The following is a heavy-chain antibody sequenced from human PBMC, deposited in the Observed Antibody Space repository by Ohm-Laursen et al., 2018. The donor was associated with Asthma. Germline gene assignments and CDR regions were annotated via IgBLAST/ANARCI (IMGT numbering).Heavy chain of an antibody. D-gene: IGHD2-2*01. Sequence: SLRLSCSASGFTFSSFGMHWVRQAPGTGLEWVALIWYDGSNKYYADSVKGRFTISRDDSKNTLYLQMNSLRAEDTAVYYCARDTQYLHDAFDIWGQGTMVTVSS. J-gene: IGHJ3*02. CDR3: ARDTQYLHDAFDI. CDR2: IWYDGSNK. CDR1: GFTFSSFG. V-gene: IGHV3-33*01.